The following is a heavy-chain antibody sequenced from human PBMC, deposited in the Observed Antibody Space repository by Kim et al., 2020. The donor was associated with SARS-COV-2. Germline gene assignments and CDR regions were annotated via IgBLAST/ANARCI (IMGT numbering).Heavy chain of an antibody. D-gene: IGHD2-15*01. V-gene: IGHV1-46*01. CDR1: GYTFTSYY. J-gene: IGHJ4*02. Sequence: ASVKVSCKASGYTFTSYYMHWVRQAPGQGLEWMGIINPSGGSTSYAQKFQGRVTMTRDTSTSTVYMELSSLRSEDTAVYYCARVPPSYCSGGSCYSGLFDYWGQGTLVTVSS. CDR2: INPSGGST. CDR3: ARVPPSYCSGGSCYSGLFDY.